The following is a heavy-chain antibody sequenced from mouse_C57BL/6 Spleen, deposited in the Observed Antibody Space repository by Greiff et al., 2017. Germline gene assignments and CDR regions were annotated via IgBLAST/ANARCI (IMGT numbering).Heavy chain of an antibody. CDR2: ISSGSSTI. J-gene: IGHJ4*01. D-gene: IGHD1-1*01. CDR1: GFTFSDYG. V-gene: IGHV5-17*01. CDR3: ARGDGSSYYAMDY. Sequence: EVQGVESGGGLVKPGGSLKLSCAASGFTFSDYGMHWVRQAPEKGLEWVAYISSGSSTIYYADTVKGRFTISRDNAKNTLFLQMTSLRSEDTAMYYCARGDGSSYYAMDYWGQGTSVTVSS.